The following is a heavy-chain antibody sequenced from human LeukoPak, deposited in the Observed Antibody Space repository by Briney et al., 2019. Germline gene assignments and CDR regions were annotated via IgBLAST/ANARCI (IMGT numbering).Heavy chain of an antibody. CDR1: GFTFSSYS. CDR3: ARGGYDFWSGYQH. CDR2: ISSSSSYI. D-gene: IGHD3-3*01. Sequence: GGSLRLSCVASGFTFSSYSMNWVRQAPGKGLEWVSSISSSSSYIYYADSVKGRFTISRDNAKNSLYLQMNSLRAEDTAVYYCARGGYDFWSGYQHWGQGTLVTVSS. V-gene: IGHV3-21*01. J-gene: IGHJ1*01.